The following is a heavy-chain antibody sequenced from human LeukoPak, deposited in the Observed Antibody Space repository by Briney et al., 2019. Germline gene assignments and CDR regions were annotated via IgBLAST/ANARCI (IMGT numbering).Heavy chain of an antibody. V-gene: IGHV1-2*02. CDR3: ARVHDSSGYRKDSWFDY. D-gene: IGHD3-22*01. CDR1: GYTFTGYY. J-gene: IGHJ4*02. CDR2: INSNSGGT. Sequence: ASVKVSCKASGYTFTGYYMHWVRQAPGQGLEWMGWINSNSGGTNYAQKFQGRVTMTRDTSTSTVYMELSSLRSEDTAVYYCARVHDSSGYRKDSWFDYWGQGTLVTVSS.